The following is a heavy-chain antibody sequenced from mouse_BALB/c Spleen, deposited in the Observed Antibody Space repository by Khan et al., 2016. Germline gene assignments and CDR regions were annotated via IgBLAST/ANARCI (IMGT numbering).Heavy chain of an antibody. CDR3: ARSGGYYGYYAMDY. Sequence: QVQLQQSGAELVKPGASVKLSCKASGYTFTSYWMHWVKQRPGQGLEWIGEINPSNGRTNYNEKFKSKATLTVDKSSSTAYMQLSSLTSEDSAVYYCARSGGYYGYYAMDYWGQGTSVTVSS. V-gene: IGHV1S81*02. CDR2: INPSNGRT. D-gene: IGHD1-1*01. CDR1: GYTFTSYW. J-gene: IGHJ4*01.